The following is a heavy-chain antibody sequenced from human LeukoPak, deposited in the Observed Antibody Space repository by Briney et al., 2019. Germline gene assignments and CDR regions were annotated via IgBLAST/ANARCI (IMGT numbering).Heavy chain of an antibody. Sequence: GGSLRLSCAASGLAVSSNYMNWVRQAPGKGLEWVSVIYSGGSTYYADSVKGRFTISRDNSKNTLYLQMNSLRAEDTAVYYCARGAYGSGSYGDDWFDPWGQGTLVTVSS. V-gene: IGHV3-66*01. CDR2: IYSGGST. CDR3: ARGAYGSGSYGDDWFDP. D-gene: IGHD3-10*01. CDR1: GLAVSSNY. J-gene: IGHJ5*02.